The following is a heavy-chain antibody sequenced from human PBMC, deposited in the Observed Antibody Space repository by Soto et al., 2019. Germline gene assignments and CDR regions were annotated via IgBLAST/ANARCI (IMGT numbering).Heavy chain of an antibody. CDR1: VGSIISSSYY. J-gene: IGHJ4*02. CDR3: ARGGLRITMIVVVQRFDY. Sequence: SETLSLTCTFSVGSIISSSYYWGWIRQPPGKGLEWIGSIYYSGSTYYNPSLKSRVTISVDTSKNQFSLKLSSVTAADTAVYYCARGGLRITMIVVVQRFDYWGQGTLVTAPQ. V-gene: IGHV4-39*01. D-gene: IGHD3-22*01. CDR2: IYYSGST.